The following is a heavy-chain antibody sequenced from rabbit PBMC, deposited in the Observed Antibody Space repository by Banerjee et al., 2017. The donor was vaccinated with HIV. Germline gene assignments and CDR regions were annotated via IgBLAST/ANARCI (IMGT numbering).Heavy chain of an antibody. CDR2: IYTGTGVT. J-gene: IGHJ4*01. D-gene: IGHD8-1*01. V-gene: IGHV1S40*01. Sequence: QSLVESGGGLVKPGASLTLTCTASGFSFSGGYDMYWVRQAPGKGLEWISCIYTGTGVTWYASWAKGRFTISKTSSTTLTLQMTSLTAADTATYFCVRDNSGTSYYSLWGPGTLVTVS. CDR3: VRDNSGTSYYSL. CDR1: GFSFSGGYD.